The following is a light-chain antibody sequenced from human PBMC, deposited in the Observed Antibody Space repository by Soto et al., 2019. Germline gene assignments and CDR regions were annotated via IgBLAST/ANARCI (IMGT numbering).Light chain of an antibody. Sequence: VVTQEPSFSVSPGGTVTLTCGLSSGSVSTSYYPSWYQQTPGQAPRTLIYSTNTRSSGVPDRFSGSILGNKAALTITGAPADDESDYYCVLYMGSGIRVFGTGTKLTVL. CDR3: VLYMGSGIRV. CDR2: STN. CDR1: SGSVSTSYY. J-gene: IGLJ1*01. V-gene: IGLV8-61*01.